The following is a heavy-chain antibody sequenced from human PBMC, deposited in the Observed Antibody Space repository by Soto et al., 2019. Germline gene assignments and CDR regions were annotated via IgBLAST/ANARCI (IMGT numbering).Heavy chain of an antibody. Sequence: SETLFLTCTVSGGSISSYYWSWIRQPAGKGLEWIGRIYTSGSTNYNPSLKSRVTMSVDTSKNQFSLKLSSVTAADTAVYYCARDLRIAAAGTFDPWGQGTLVTVSS. J-gene: IGHJ5*02. V-gene: IGHV4-4*07. D-gene: IGHD6-13*01. CDR1: GGSISSYY. CDR2: IYTSGST. CDR3: ARDLRIAAAGTFDP.